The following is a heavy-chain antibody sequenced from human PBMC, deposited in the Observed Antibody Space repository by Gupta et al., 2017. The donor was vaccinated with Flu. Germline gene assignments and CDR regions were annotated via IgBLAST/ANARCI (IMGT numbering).Heavy chain of an antibody. D-gene: IGHD4/OR15-4a*01. CDR1: GFTFNLYG. V-gene: IGHV3-30*18. Sequence: QVQLVESGGGVVQSGTSLRLSCAASGFTFNLYGMHWVRQAPGKGLEWVALLLYDGSDKYYADSVKGRFTISRDNSKNTLYLQMNSLSAEDTAMYYCAKDRGAGSWYDHWGQGTLVTVSS. CDR3: AKDRGAGSWYDH. CDR2: LLYDGSDK. J-gene: IGHJ5*02.